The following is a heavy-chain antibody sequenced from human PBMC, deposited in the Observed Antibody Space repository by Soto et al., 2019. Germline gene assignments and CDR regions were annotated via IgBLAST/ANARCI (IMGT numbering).Heavy chain of an antibody. Sequence: PSVKISCNASARTFSSYTISWLRQSPGQGLEWMGGIIPIFGTANYAQKFQGRVTITADESTSTAYMELSRLRSEDTAVYYCARGYSGSYIGYYGMDVWGQGTTVTVSS. CDR2: IIPIFGTA. J-gene: IGHJ6*02. CDR3: ARGYSGSYIGYYGMDV. V-gene: IGHV1-69*01. CDR1: ARTFSSYT. D-gene: IGHD1-26*01.